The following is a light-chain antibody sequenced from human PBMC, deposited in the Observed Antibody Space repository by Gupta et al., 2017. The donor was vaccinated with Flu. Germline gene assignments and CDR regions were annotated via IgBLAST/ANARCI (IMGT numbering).Light chain of an antibody. J-gene: IGKJ4*01. CDR1: RSVLYSSNNKNY. V-gene: IGKV4-1*01. CDR3: QQYYSTPLT. Sequence: DIVMTQSPDSLAVSLGERATINCKSSRSVLYSSNNKNYLAWFQQKPGQPPKLLIYWASTRESGVPDRFSGSGSETNFTLTISSLQAEDVAVYYCQQYYSTPLTFGGGTKVEV. CDR2: WAS.